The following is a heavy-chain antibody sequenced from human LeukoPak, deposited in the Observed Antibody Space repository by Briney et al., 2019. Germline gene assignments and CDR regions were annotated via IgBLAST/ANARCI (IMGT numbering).Heavy chain of an antibody. J-gene: IGHJ4*01. Sequence: GGSLRLSCATSGFTFGDFTMHWVRQGPGKGLEWVSLISWDSAHIYYGDSVRGRFTVSRDNSKNTLYLQLNRLTSEDTAFYYCAKDSAHLLNYDVRWGSLNFWGQGTLVTVSS. V-gene: IGHV3-43*01. CDR1: GFTFGDFT. CDR3: AKDSAHLLNYDVRWGSLNF. D-gene: IGHD3-16*01. CDR2: ISWDSAHI.